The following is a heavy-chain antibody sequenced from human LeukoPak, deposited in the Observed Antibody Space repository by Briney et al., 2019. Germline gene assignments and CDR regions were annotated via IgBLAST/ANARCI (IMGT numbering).Heavy chain of an antibody. V-gene: IGHV4-30-2*01. Sequence: SETLSLTCAVSGGSISSGGYSWSWIRQPPGKGLEWIGYIYHSGSTYYNPSLKSRVTISVDRSKNQFSLKLSSVTAADTAVYYCARNYYYDSRGRTDAFDIWGQGTMVTVSS. CDR1: GGSISSGGYS. CDR3: ARNYYYDSRGRTDAFDI. J-gene: IGHJ3*02. D-gene: IGHD3-22*01. CDR2: IYHSGST.